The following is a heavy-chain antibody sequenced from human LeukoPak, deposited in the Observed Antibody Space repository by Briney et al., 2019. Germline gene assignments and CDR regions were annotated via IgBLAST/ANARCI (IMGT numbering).Heavy chain of an antibody. V-gene: IGHV3-21*01. D-gene: IGHD6-13*01. Sequence: GGSLRLSCAASGFTLSSYSMNWVRQAPGKGLEVVSSISSSSSYIYYADSVKGRFTISRDNAKNSLYLQMNSLRAEDTAVYYCARDLDSRFDYWGQGTLVTVSS. J-gene: IGHJ4*02. CDR2: ISSSSSYI. CDR3: ARDLDSRFDY. CDR1: GFTLSSYS.